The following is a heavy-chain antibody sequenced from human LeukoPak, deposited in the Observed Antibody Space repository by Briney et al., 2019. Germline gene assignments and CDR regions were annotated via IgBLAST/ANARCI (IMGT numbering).Heavy chain of an antibody. CDR2: ICSGGST. D-gene: IGHD3-9*01. Sequence: GGSLRLSCAASGFTVSRNYMNWVRQAPGKGLEWVSVICSGGSTYYADSVKGRFTISRDDSKKTVYLQMNSLRAEDTAVYYCARESDILTGYPFDYWGQGTLVTVSS. V-gene: IGHV3-66*01. CDR3: ARESDILTGYPFDY. CDR1: GFTVSRNY. J-gene: IGHJ4*02.